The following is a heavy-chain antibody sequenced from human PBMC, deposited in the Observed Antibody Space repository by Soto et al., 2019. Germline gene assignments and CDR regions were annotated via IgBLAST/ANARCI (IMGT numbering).Heavy chain of an antibody. J-gene: IGHJ4*02. CDR3: ATVVPAAMWYFDY. CDR1: GGSISSSSYY. Sequence: QLQLQESGPGLVKPSETLSLTCTVSGGSISSSSYYWGWIRQPPGKGLEWIGSIYYSGSTYYNPSLMSIVTITVDTSKNQFSLKLSSVTAADTAVYYCATVVPAAMWYFDYWGQGTLVTVSS. CDR2: IYYSGST. D-gene: IGHD2-2*01. V-gene: IGHV4-39*01.